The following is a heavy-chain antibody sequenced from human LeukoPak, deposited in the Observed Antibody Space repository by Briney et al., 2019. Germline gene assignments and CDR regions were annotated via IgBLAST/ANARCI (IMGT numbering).Heavy chain of an antibody. CDR1: GYSINSDYY. D-gene: IGHD3-3*01. CDR2: IYHSGNT. V-gene: IGHV4-38-2*02. Sequence: SETLSLTCAVSGYSINSDYYWGWIRQPPGKGLEWIGHIYHSGNTNSNSSLKSRVTISVDTSKNQFSLNLRSVTAADTAVYYCVRDGDKLFQHWGQGTLVTVSP. J-gene: IGHJ1*01. CDR3: VRDGDKLFQH.